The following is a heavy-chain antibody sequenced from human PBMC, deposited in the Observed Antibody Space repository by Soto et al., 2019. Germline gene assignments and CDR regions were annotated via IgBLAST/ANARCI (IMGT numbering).Heavy chain of an antibody. CDR2: ISHSGLR. CDR1: GVSISSGY. J-gene: IGHJ5*02. D-gene: IGHD1-26*01. Sequence: SETLSLTCMVSGVSISSGYCTWIRQSAGKGLEWIGYISHSGLRHYKASLQSRLTMSVETSKNQFSLNLTSVTAADTAIYYCATSNTTCPGCYSWGQGTLVTVSS. CDR3: ATSNTTCPGCYS. V-gene: IGHV4-59*01.